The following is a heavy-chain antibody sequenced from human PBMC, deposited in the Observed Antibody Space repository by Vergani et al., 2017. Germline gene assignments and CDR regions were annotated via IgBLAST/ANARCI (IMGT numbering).Heavy chain of an antibody. V-gene: IGHV3-30*18. CDR1: GFALNRHA. Sequence: QVQLVESGGGVVQPGTSLRLSCVVSGFALNRHAMYWVRQAPGKGLEWVVGISFDGTNEYYPDSVKGRFTISRDNSQNTVNLQMNSLRVDDTAVYYCAKDLGGCNNISCSYYMDVWGKGTTVTV. CDR3: AKDLGGCNNISCSYYMDV. J-gene: IGHJ6*03. D-gene: IGHD2/OR15-2a*01. CDR2: ISFDGTNE.